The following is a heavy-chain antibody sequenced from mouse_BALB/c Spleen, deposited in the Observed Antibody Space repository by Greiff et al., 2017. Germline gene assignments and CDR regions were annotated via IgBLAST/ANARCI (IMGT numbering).Heavy chain of an antibody. CDR3: ARNFPYGKGAMDY. V-gene: IGHV2-6-4*01. CDR1: GFSLSRYS. CDR2: IWGGGST. J-gene: IGHJ4*01. D-gene: IGHD2-1*01. Sequence: VKLQESGPGLVAPSQSLSITCTVSGFSLSRYSVHRVRQPPGKGLEWLGMIWGGGSTDYNSALKSRLSISKDNSKSQVFLKMNSLQTDDTAMYYCARNFPYGKGAMDYWGQGTSVTVSS.